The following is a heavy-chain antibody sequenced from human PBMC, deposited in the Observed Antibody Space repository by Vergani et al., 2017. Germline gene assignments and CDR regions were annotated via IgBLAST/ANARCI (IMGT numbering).Heavy chain of an antibody. CDR3: ARASLRALVGYYYYMDF. V-gene: IGHV4-30-2*01. CDR1: GDSITNGGFS. CDR2: IFPSLNS. Sequence: QLQLQESGSGLVKPSQTLSLTCAVSGDSITNGGFSWNWIRQPPGKGPEWIWYIFPSLNSDYNPSLKNRFSISLEKSKNPFSLWLNSVTAADTAVYFFARASLRALVGYYYYMDFWGKGKTVVVSS. D-gene: IGHD3-16*02. J-gene: IGHJ6*03.